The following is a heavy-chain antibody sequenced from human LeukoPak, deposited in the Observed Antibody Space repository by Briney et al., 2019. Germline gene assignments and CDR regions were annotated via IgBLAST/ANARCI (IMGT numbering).Heavy chain of an antibody. D-gene: IGHD2-21*02. V-gene: IGHV4-34*01. CDR1: GFTFSSHC. Sequence: PGGSLRLSCAASGFTFSSHCIHWVRQAPGKGLEWIGEINHSGRTNYNPSLKSRVTISVDTSKNQFSLKLRFVTAADTAVYYCARFLAYCGGDCSNWYFDLWGRGTLVTVSS. CDR2: INHSGRT. CDR3: ARFLAYCGGDCSNWYFDL. J-gene: IGHJ2*01.